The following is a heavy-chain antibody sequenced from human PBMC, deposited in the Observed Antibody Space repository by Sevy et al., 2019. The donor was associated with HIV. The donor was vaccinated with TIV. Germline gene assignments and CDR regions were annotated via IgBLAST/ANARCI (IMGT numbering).Heavy chain of an antibody. D-gene: IGHD3-3*01. J-gene: IGHJ5*02. CDR3: ARAQGRFLEWSLVA. CDR1: GFIFSDDY. V-gene: IGHV3-11*01. Sequence: GGSLRLSCAASGFIFSDDYMSWVRQAPGKGLEWLSYISPSGSTKHYADSVKGRLTISRDNAKRSLYLQMNSLRAEDTASYYCARAQGRFLEWSLVAWGQGTLVTVSS. CDR2: ISPSGSTK.